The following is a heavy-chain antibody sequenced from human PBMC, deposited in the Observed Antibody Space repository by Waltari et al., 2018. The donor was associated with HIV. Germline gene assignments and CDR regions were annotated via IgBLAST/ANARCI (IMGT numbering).Heavy chain of an antibody. CDR2: IYYSGGT. Sequence: QVQLQESGPGLVKPSQTLSLTCTVSGGSISSGDYYWSWIRQPPGKGLEWIGYIYYSGGTYYNPSLKSRVTISVDTSKNQFSLKLSSVTAADTAVYYCARDPRIAAADPYWYFDLWGRGTLVTVSS. CDR3: ARDPRIAAADPYWYFDL. CDR1: GGSISSGDYY. J-gene: IGHJ2*01. V-gene: IGHV4-30-4*01. D-gene: IGHD6-13*01.